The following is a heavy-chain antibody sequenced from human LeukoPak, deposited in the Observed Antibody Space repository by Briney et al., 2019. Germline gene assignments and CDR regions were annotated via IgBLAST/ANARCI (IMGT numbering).Heavy chain of an antibody. Sequence: PGGSLRLSCAASGFTFSSYAVHWVRQAPGKGLEWVAVISYDGSNKYYADSVKGRFTISRDNSKNTLYLQMNSLRAEDTAVYYCAKDILTGYSYHYYYGMDVWGQGTTVTVSS. CDR1: GFTFSSYA. D-gene: IGHD3-9*01. J-gene: IGHJ6*02. CDR3: AKDILTGYSYHYYYGMDV. V-gene: IGHV3-30-3*01. CDR2: ISYDGSNK.